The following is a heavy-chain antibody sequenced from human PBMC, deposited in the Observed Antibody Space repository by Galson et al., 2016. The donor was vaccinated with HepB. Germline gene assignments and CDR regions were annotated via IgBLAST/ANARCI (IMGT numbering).Heavy chain of an antibody. CDR2: IYASGLT. CDR3: VREDFDWFFLLDS. Sequence: LSLTCTVSGGSISHHHWIWIRQSAGKGLEWIGRIYASGLTNYNTSLQGRVSMSVDASKNQFSLTLTSVTAADTAIYYCVREDFDWFFLLDSWGQGILVTFS. V-gene: IGHV4-4*07. CDR1: GGSISHHH. J-gene: IGHJ4*02. D-gene: IGHD3-9*01.